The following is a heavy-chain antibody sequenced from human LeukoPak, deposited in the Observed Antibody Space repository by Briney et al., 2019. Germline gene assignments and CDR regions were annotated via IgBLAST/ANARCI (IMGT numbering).Heavy chain of an antibody. CDR3: AREGSGSLDY. J-gene: IGHJ4*02. CDR1: GGSISSYY. V-gene: IGHV4-59*12. Sequence: SETLSLTCTVSGGSISSYYWSWIRQPPGKGLEWIGYIYYSGSTNYNPSLKSRVTISADTSKKQFSLKLRSVTAADTAVYYCAREGSGSLDYWGQGTLVTVSS. D-gene: IGHD1-26*01. CDR2: IYYSGST.